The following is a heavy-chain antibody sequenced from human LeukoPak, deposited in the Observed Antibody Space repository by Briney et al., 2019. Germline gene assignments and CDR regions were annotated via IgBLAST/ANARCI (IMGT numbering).Heavy chain of an antibody. J-gene: IGHJ5*02. CDR2: ISSSSSTI. CDR3: AREVPPAPTWIQLGGLYNWFDP. CDR1: GFTFSSYS. V-gene: IGHV3-48*02. D-gene: IGHD5-18*01. Sequence: GGSLRLSCAASGFTFSSYSMNWVRQAPGKGLEWVSYISSSSSTIYYADSVKGRFTISRDNAKNSLYLQMNSLRDEDTAVSYWAREVPPAPTWIQLGGLYNWFDPWGQGTLVTVSS.